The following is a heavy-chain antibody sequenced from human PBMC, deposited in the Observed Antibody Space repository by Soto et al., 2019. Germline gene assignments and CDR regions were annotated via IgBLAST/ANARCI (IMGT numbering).Heavy chain of an antibody. V-gene: IGHV4-31*02. D-gene: IGHD2-15*01. J-gene: IGHJ3*02. Sequence: SDTLSISCTVSGGSISSGGYYWRWIHQHPGKGLEWIGYIYYSGSTYYNPSLKSRVTISVDTSKNQFSLKLSSVTAADTAVYYCARDVGYCSGGSCYEGQAFDIWGQGTMVTVSS. CDR2: IYYSGST. CDR1: GGSISSGGYY. CDR3: ARDVGYCSGGSCYEGQAFDI.